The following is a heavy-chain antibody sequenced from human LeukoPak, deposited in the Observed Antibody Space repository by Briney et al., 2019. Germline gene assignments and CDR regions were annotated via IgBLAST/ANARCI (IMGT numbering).Heavy chain of an antibody. D-gene: IGHD3-3*01. CDR1: GFTVSSNY. CDR2: IYSGGST. J-gene: IGHJ4*02. CDR3: ARLEWLLYFYFDY. V-gene: IGHV3-66*02. Sequence: RGSLRLSCAASGFTVSSNYMSWVRQAPGKGLEWVSVIYSGGSTYYADSVKGRFTISRDNSKNTLYLQMNSLRAEDTAVYYCARLEWLLYFYFDYWGQGTLVTVSS.